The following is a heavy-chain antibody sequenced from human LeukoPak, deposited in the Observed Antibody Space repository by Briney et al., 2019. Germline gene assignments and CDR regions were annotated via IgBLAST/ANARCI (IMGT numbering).Heavy chain of an antibody. CDR3: ARLREFLNWFDP. D-gene: IGHD3-10*01. J-gene: IGHJ5*02. CDR2: MSYSGST. CDR1: GGSISSSTHY. V-gene: IGHV4-39*01. Sequence: SETLSLTCTVSGGSISSSTHYWGWIRQPPGRGLEWIGSMSYSGSTYYNPSLESRVTISVDTSKNQFSLKLSSVTAADTAVYYCARLREFLNWFDPWGQGSLVTVSS.